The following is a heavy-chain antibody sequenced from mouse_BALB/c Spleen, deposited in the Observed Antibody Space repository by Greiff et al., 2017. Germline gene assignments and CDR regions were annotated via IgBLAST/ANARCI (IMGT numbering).Heavy chain of an antibody. V-gene: IGHV1S81*02. Sequence: VQLQQSGAELVKPGASVKLSCKASGYTFTSYYMYWVKQRPGQGLEWIGEINPSNGGTNFNEKFKSKATLTVDKSSSTAYMQLSSLTSEDSAVYYCARFGYFSYWGQGTTLTVSS. CDR1: GYTFTSYY. J-gene: IGHJ2*01. CDR3: ARFGYFSY. CDR2: INPSNGGT. D-gene: IGHD2-3*01.